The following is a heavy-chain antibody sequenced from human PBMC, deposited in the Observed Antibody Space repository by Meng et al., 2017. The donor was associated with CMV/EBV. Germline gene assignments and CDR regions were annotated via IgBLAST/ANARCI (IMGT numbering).Heavy chain of an antibody. J-gene: IGHJ6*02. Sequence: GESLKISCAASGFTFSSYWMHWVRQAPGKGLVWVSRINSDGGSTSYADSVKGRFTISRDNAKNTLYLQMNSLRAEDTAVYYCARPLWSGYYYGMDVWGQGTTVTVSS. CDR3: ARPLWSGYYYGMDV. D-gene: IGHD3-3*01. CDR1: GFTFSSYW. V-gene: IGHV3-74*01. CDR2: INSDGGST.